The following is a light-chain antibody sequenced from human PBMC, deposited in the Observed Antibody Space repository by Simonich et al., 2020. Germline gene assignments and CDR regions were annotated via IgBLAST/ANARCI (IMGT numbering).Light chain of an antibody. Sequence: DIVMTQSPDSLAVSLGERATINCKSSQSFLYSSNNTNYLAWYQQKPGQPPKLLIYWASTRESGVPDRFSGSGSGTDFTLTISSLQAEDVAVYYCQQYYSTPWTFGQGTKVEIK. CDR3: QQYYSTPWT. CDR2: WAS. V-gene: IGKV4-1*01. J-gene: IGKJ1*01. CDR1: QSFLYSSNNTNY.